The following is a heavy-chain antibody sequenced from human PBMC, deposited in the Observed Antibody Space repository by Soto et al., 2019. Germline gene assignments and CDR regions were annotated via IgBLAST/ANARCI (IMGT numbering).Heavy chain of an antibody. J-gene: IGHJ6*02. V-gene: IGHV1-8*01. D-gene: IGHD1-1*01. Sequence: GASVKVSCKASGYTFTSYDINWVRQATGQGLEWMGWMNPNSGNTGYAQKFQGRVTMTRNTSISTAYIEQSNLRYEDTAVYYCARERTGTTSMDVWGQGTTVTVSS. CDR1: GYTFTSYD. CDR2: MNPNSGNT. CDR3: ARERTGTTSMDV.